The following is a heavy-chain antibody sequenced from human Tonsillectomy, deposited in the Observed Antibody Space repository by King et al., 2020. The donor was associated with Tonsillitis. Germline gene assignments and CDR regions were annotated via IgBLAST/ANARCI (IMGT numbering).Heavy chain of an antibody. CDR3: AREYCTSTTCYGIDY. CDR1: GGSISSYN. CDR2: IYYSGST. D-gene: IGHD2-2*01. V-gene: IGHV4-59*01. J-gene: IGHJ4*02. Sequence: QLQESGPGLVKPSETLSLTCTVSGGSISSYNWNWIRQPPGKGLEWIGYIYYSGSTNYTPSLKSRLTISVDTSKNQFSLKLSSVTAADTAVYYCAREYCTSTTCYGIDYWGQGTLVTVSS.